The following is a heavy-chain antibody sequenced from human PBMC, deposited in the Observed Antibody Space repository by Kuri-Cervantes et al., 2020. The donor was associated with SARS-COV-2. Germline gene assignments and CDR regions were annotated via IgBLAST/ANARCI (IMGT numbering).Heavy chain of an antibody. CDR3: ARDARAAAGMYYYDY. J-gene: IGHJ4*02. CDR2: ISYDGGNR. D-gene: IGHD6-13*01. Sequence: GGSLRLSCADSGFTFSSFGMHWVRQAPGKGLEWVAVISYDGGNREYAESVKGRFVISRDNSKNTLYLQMNSLRPADTAIYYCARDARAAAGMYYYDYWGQGTLVTVSS. V-gene: IGHV3-30*03. CDR1: GFTFSSFG.